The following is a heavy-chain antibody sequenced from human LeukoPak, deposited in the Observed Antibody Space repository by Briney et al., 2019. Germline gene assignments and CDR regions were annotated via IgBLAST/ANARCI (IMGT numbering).Heavy chain of an antibody. CDR2: IYTSGST. V-gene: IGHV4-61*02. J-gene: IGHJ4*02. CDR1: GGSISSSSYY. D-gene: IGHD5-12*01. CDR3: ARGPGYSGYDYGDY. Sequence: PSETLSLTCTVSGGSISSSSYYWSWIRQPAGKGLEWIGRIYTSGSTNYNPSLKSRVTMSVDTSKNQFSLKLSSVTAADTAVYYCARGPGYSGYDYGDYWGQGTLVTVSS.